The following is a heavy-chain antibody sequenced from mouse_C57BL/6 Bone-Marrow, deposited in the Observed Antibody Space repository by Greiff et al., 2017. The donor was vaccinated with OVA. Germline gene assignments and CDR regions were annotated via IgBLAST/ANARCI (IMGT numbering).Heavy chain of an antibody. CDR3: ARNRANWDGYFDY. Sequence: VQLVESGPGLVQPSQSLSITCTVSGFSLTSYGVHWVRQSPGKGLEWLGVIWSGGSTDYNAAFISRLSISKDKSKSQVFFKMNSLQADDTAIYYCARNRANWDGYFDYWGQGTTLTVSS. D-gene: IGHD4-1*01. CDR1: GFSLTSYG. V-gene: IGHV2-2*01. CDR2: IWSGGST. J-gene: IGHJ2*01.